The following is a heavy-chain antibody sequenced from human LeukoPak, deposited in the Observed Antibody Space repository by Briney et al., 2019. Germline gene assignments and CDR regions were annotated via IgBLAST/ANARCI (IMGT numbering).Heavy chain of an antibody. V-gene: IGHV1-69*04. CDR2: IIPVFGIT. CDR3: AKSRATAAGTDFNY. D-gene: IGHD6-25*01. Sequence: SVKVSCKASGDTFSTYALSWVRQAPGQGLEWMGRIIPVFGITNYAQKFQGRVTITADTSTSTAYMQLSSLTSEDTAVYYCAKSRATAAGTDFNYWGQGTLVSVSS. CDR1: GDTFSTYA. J-gene: IGHJ4*02.